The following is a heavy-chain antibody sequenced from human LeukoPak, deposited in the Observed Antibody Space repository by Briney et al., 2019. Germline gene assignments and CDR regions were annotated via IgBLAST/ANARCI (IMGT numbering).Heavy chain of an antibody. V-gene: IGHV3-66*01. CDR1: GFTVSSNY. CDR3: ARGGIAVATYFQH. CDR2: IYSGGST. D-gene: IGHD6-19*01. Sequence: GGSLRLSCAASGFTVSSNYMSWVRQAPGKGLEWVSVIYSGGSTYYADSVKGRFTISRDNSKNTLYLQMNSLRAEDTAVYYCARGGIAVATYFQHWGQGTLVTVSS. J-gene: IGHJ1*01.